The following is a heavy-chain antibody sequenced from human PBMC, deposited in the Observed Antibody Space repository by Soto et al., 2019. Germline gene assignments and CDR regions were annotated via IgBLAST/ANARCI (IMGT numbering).Heavy chain of an antibody. CDR1: GGSVSSGSYY. V-gene: IGHV4-61*01. J-gene: IGHJ3*02. D-gene: IGHD5-12*01. Sequence: PSETLSLTCTVSGGSVSSGSYYWSWVRQPPGKGLEWIGYIYYSGSTNYNPSLKSRVTISVDTSKNQFSLKLSSVTAADTAVYYCASAVEMATIRSGAFDIWGQGTMVTVSS. CDR2: IYYSGST. CDR3: ASAVEMATIRSGAFDI.